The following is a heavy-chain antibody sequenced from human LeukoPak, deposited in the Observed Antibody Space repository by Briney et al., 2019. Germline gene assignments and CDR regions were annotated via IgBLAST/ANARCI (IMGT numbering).Heavy chain of an antibody. D-gene: IGHD5-18*01. CDR1: GFTFSGYA. V-gene: IGHV3-23*01. J-gene: IGHJ4*02. CDR3: AKDLKDVDTAMVDY. Sequence: GGSLRLSCAASGFTFSGYAMSWVRQAPGKGLEWVSAISGSGGSTYYADSVKGRFTISRDNSKNTLYLQMNSLRAEDTAVYYCAKDLKDVDTAMVDYWGQGTLVTVSS. CDR2: ISGSGGST.